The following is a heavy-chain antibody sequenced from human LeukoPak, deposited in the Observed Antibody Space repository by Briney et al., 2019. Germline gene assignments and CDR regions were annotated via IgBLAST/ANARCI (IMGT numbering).Heavy chain of an antibody. CDR2: ISWNSGSI. CDR1: GFTFDDYA. Sequence: PGGSLRLSCAASGFTFDDYAMHWVRQAPGKGLEWVSGISWNSGSIGYADSVKGRFTISRDNAKNSLYLQMNSLRAEDTALYYCALTTYYYDSSGSRRDAFDIWGQGTMVTVSS. V-gene: IGHV3-9*01. J-gene: IGHJ3*02. CDR3: ALTTYYYDSSGSRRDAFDI. D-gene: IGHD3-22*01.